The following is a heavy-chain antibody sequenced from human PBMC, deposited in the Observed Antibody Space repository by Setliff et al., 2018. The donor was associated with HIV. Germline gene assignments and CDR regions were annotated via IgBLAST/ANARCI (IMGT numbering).Heavy chain of an antibody. CDR3: ARSSYTISFYYFYMDV. V-gene: IGHV4-34*01. J-gene: IGHJ6*03. CDR1: DDSISSNY. Sequence: SETLSLTCTVSDDSISSNYWTWIRQSPGKGLEWIGEINHRGSTNYNPSLKSRVTVSVDTSKNQFSLKLSSVTAADAALYYCARSSYTISFYYFYMDVWGKGTTVTVSS. CDR2: INHRGST. D-gene: IGHD3-10*01.